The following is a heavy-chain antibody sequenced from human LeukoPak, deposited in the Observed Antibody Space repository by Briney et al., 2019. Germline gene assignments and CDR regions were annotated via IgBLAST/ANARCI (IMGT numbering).Heavy chain of an antibody. Sequence: SETLSLTCTVSGGSNSSYYWSWIRQPPGKGLEWIGYIYYSGSTNYNPSLKSRVTISVDTSKNQFSLKLSSVTAADTAVYYCARESRVPEYFDYWGQGTLVTVSS. CDR3: ARESRVPEYFDY. CDR2: IYYSGST. D-gene: IGHD6-6*01. J-gene: IGHJ4*02. V-gene: IGHV4-59*01. CDR1: GGSNSSYY.